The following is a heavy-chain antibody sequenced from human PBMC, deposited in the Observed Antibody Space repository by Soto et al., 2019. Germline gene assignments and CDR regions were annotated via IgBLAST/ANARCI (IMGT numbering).Heavy chain of an antibody. CDR1: GFPFSDYY. D-gene: IGHD2-2*01. V-gene: IGHV3-11*01. J-gene: IGHJ4*02. CDR2: ISSSGSTI. CDR3: ASRRDIVVVPAAIFDY. Sequence: GGSLRLSSAASGFPFSDYYMSWIRQAPGKGLEWVSYISSSGSTIYYADSVKGRFTISRDNAKNSLYLQMNSLRAEDTAVYYCASRRDIVVVPAAIFDYWGQGTLVTVSS.